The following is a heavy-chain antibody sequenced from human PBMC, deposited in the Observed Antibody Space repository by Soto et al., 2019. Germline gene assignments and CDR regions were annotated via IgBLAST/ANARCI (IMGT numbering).Heavy chain of an antibody. D-gene: IGHD6-19*01. CDR2: ISYDGSNK. Sequence: PGGSLRLSCAASGFTFSSYGMHWVRQAPGKGLEWVAVISYDGSNKYYADSVKGRFTISRDNSKNTLYLQMNSLRAEDTAVYYCATYYSSGWLTDAFDIWGQGTMVTVSS. CDR1: GFTFSSYG. V-gene: IGHV3-30*03. J-gene: IGHJ3*02. CDR3: ATYYSSGWLTDAFDI.